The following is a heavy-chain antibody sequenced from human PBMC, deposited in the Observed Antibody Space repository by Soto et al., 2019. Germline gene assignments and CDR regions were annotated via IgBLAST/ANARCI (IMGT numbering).Heavy chain of an antibody. J-gene: IGHJ4*02. V-gene: IGHV4-30-4*01. CDR3: AREYSSSSAYYFDY. CDR2: IYYSGST. D-gene: IGHD6-13*01. CDR1: GGSISSGDYY. Sequence: QVQLQESGPGLVKPSQTLSLTCTVSGGSISSGDYYWSWIRQPPGKGLEWIGYIYYSGSTYYNPSLQSRVTISVDTSMNIYSLKQSSVTAADKAVYYCAREYSSSSAYYFDYWGQGTLVTVSS.